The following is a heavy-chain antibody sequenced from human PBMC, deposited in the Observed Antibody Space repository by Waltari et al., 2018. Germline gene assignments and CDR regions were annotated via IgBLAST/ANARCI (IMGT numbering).Heavy chain of an antibody. V-gene: IGHV2-5*04. CDR1: GFALSTIGVG. CDR2: IYWNDDK. CDR3: VRSLTALPVSGASDI. Sequence: QMTLKESGPTLVKPTQTLTLTCTFSGFALSTIGVGVGWIRQPPGKDLEWLAVIYWNDDKRYSPSLKSRLTITRDTANNQVVLTMTNMDPVDTGTYYCVRSLTALPVSGASDIWGQGIMVIVSS. J-gene: IGHJ3*02. D-gene: IGHD3-10*02.